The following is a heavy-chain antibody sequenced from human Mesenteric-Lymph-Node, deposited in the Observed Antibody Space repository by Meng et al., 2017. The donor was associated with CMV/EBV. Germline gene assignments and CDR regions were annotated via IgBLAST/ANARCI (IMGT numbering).Heavy chain of an antibody. CDR1: GFTVSSNY. J-gene: IGHJ4*02. CDR3: AKDPYYDFWSGTGPFDY. V-gene: IGHV3-23*01. CDR2: ISGSGGST. D-gene: IGHD3-3*01. Sequence: GESLKISCAASGFTVSSNYMSWVRQAPGKGLEWVSAISGSGGSTYYADSVKGRFTISRDNSKNTLYLQMNSLRAEDTAVYYCAKDPYYDFWSGTGPFDYWGQGTLVTVSS.